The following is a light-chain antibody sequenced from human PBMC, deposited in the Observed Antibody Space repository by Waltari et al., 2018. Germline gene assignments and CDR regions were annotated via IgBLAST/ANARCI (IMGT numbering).Light chain of an antibody. CDR2: GAS. V-gene: IGKV3-20*01. CDR1: QSVSRF. CDR3: QKYDRLPAT. Sequence: DIVLTQSPGTLSLSPGDRATLSCRASQSVSRFLAWYQQTPGQAPRLLICGASSRATGIPDRFSGSGSGTDFSLTISRVEPEDFAVYYCQKYDRLPATFGQGTKVEIK. J-gene: IGKJ1*01.